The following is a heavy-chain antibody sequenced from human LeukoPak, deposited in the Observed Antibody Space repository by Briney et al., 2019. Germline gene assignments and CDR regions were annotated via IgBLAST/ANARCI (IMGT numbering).Heavy chain of an antibody. CDR3: ARAEMTTITYPDY. CDR2: ISSSSSYI. Sequence: GGSLRLSCAASGFTFSSYSMNWVRQAPGKGLEWVSSISSSSSYIYYADSVKGRFTISRDNAKNSLYLQMNSLRAEDTAIYYCARAEMTTITYPDYWGQGTPVTVSS. V-gene: IGHV3-21*01. J-gene: IGHJ4*02. CDR1: GFTFSSYS. D-gene: IGHD5-24*01.